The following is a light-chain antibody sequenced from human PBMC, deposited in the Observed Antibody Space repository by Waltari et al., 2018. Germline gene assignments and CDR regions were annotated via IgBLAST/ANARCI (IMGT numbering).Light chain of an antibody. CDR2: WAS. CDR3: QQYDEWPRT. Sequence: DIVMTQSPDSLAMSLAERATINGKSSQSVLYSANNKNYLAWYQQKPGQPPNLLIYWASTRESGVPDRFSGSGSGTDFTLTISSLQAEDVAVYYCQQYDEWPRTFGHGTRVEI. J-gene: IGKJ1*01. V-gene: IGKV4-1*01. CDR1: QSVLYSANNKNY.